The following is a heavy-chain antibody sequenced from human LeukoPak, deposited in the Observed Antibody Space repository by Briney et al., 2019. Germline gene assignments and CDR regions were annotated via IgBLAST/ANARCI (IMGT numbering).Heavy chain of an antibody. J-gene: IGHJ4*02. CDR3: ARTPSTSETAAGSFDY. CDR1: GYTFTSYG. V-gene: IGHV1-18*01. Sequence: ASVKVSCKASGYTFTSYGISWVRQAPGQGLEWMGWISAYNGNTNYAQKLQGRVTMTTDTSTSTAYMELRSLRSDDTAVYYCARTPSTSETAAGSFDYWGQGILVTVSS. CDR2: ISAYNGNT. D-gene: IGHD6-13*01.